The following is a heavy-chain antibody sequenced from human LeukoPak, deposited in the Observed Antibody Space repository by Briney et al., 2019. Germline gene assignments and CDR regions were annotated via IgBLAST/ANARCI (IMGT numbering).Heavy chain of an antibody. Sequence: PGGSLRLSCAASGFTFSSYSMNWVRQAPGKGLEWVSYISSSSSTIYYADSVKGRFTISRDNAKNSLYLQMNSLRAEDTAVYYCARDLLRYGSGPPGGYWGQGTLVTVSS. J-gene: IGHJ4*02. CDR1: GFTFSSYS. CDR2: ISSSSSTI. CDR3: ARDLLRYGSGPPGGY. V-gene: IGHV3-48*04. D-gene: IGHD3-10*01.